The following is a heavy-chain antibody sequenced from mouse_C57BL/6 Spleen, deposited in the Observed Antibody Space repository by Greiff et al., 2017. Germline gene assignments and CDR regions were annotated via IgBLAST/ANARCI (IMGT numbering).Heavy chain of an antibody. CDR3: ASITTVVAWDY. D-gene: IGHD1-1*01. V-gene: IGHV5-4*01. Sequence: EVQLVESGGGLVKPGGSLKLSCAASGFTFSSYAMSWVRQTPEKRLEWVATISDGGSYTYYPDNGKGRFTISRDNAKNNLYLQMSHLKSEDTARYYCASITTVVAWDYWGQGTSVTVSS. CDR1: GFTFSSYA. CDR2: ISDGGSYT. J-gene: IGHJ4*01.